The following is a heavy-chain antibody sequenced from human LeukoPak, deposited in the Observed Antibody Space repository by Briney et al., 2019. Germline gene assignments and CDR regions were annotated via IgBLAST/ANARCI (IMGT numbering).Heavy chain of an antibody. D-gene: IGHD2-2*01. J-gene: IGHJ3*02. CDR1: GFTFSSYS. V-gene: IGHV3-48*01. CDR2: ISSSSSTI. Sequence: PGGSLRLSCAASGFTFSSYSMNWVRQAPGKGLEWVSYISSSSSTIYYADSVKSRFTISRDNAKNSLYLQMNSLRAEDTAVYYCARDPDIVVVPAAMGAFDIWGQGTMVTVSS. CDR3: ARDPDIVVVPAAMGAFDI.